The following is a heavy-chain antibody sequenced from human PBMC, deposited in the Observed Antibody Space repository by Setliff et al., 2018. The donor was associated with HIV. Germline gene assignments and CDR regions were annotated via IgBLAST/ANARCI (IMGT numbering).Heavy chain of an antibody. V-gene: IGHV5-51*01. CDR3: ARCLMVRGVMMGFDY. J-gene: IGHJ4*02. CDR1: ENTFRRYW. Sequence: PGESLKISCKGSENTFRRYWIGWVRQMPGKGLEWMGIIYAGDSDTRYSPSFQGQVTISADKSISTTYLQWSSLKASDTAMYYCARCLMVRGVMMGFDYWGQGTLVTVSS. D-gene: IGHD3-10*01. CDR2: IYAGDSDT.